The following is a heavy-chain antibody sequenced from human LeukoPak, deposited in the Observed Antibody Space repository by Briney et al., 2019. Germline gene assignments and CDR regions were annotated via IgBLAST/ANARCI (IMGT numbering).Heavy chain of an antibody. CDR2: IYYSGST. J-gene: IGHJ4*02. Sequence: SETLSLTCTVSGGSISSSSYYWGWIRQPPGKGLEWIGSIYYSGSTYYNPSLKSRVTISVDTSKNQFSLKLSSVTAADTAVYYCVVSGWLNEFDYWRQGTLVTVSS. CDR3: VVSGWLNEFDY. D-gene: IGHD6-19*01. V-gene: IGHV4-39*01. CDR1: GGSISSSSYY.